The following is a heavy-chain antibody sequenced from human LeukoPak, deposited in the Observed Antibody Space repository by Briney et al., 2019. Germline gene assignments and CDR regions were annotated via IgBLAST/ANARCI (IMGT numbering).Heavy chain of an antibody. D-gene: IGHD3-22*01. J-gene: IGHJ4*02. Sequence: PGGSLGLSCAASGFTFSSYAMSWVRQAPGKGLEWVSAISGSGGSTYYADSVKGRFTISRDNSKNTLYLQMNSLRAEDTAVYYCAKDSNYYDSSGYADYWGQGTLVTVSS. CDR3: AKDSNYYDSSGYADY. CDR1: GFTFSSYA. CDR2: ISGSGGST. V-gene: IGHV3-23*01.